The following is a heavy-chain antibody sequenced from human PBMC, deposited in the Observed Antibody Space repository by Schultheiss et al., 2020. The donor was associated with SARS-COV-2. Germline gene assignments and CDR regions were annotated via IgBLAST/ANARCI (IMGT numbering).Heavy chain of an antibody. J-gene: IGHJ4*02. CDR1: GFTFSSYS. D-gene: IGHD3-3*01. V-gene: IGHV3-23*01. CDR3: ARYYDFWSGYWGYFDY. Sequence: GESLKISCAASGFTFSSYSMNWVRQAPGKGLEWVSAISGSGGSTYYADSVKGRFTISRDNSKNTLYLQMNSLRAEDTAVYYCARYYDFWSGYWGYFDYWGQGTLVTVAS. CDR2: ISGSGGST.